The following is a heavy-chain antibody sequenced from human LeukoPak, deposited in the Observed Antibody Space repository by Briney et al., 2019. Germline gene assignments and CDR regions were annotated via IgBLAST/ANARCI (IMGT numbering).Heavy chain of an antibody. V-gene: IGHV4-59*08. Sequence: SETLSLTCTVSGGSISSYYWSWIRQPPGKGLEWIGYIYYSGSTYYNPSLKSRVTVSVDTSKNQFSLNLRSVTAADTAIYYCARRGSYPHRFDYWGQGTLVTVSS. D-gene: IGHD1-26*01. CDR1: GGSISSYY. CDR3: ARRGSYPHRFDY. J-gene: IGHJ4*02. CDR2: IYYSGST.